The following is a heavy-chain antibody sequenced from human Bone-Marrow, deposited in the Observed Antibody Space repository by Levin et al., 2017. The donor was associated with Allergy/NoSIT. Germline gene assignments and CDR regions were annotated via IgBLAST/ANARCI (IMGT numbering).Heavy chain of an antibody. CDR2: ISGSGGST. Sequence: GGSLRLSCAASGFTFSSYVMSWVRQAPGKGLEWVSSISGSGGSTFYADSVKGRFTISRDNSKYTLHLQMSSLRADDTAVYYCAKEGNGGNCGPPPSPSLYGMDVWGQGTTVTVSS. D-gene: IGHD4-23*01. CDR3: AKEGNGGNCGPPPSPSLYGMDV. CDR1: GFTFSSYV. V-gene: IGHV3-23*01. J-gene: IGHJ6*02.